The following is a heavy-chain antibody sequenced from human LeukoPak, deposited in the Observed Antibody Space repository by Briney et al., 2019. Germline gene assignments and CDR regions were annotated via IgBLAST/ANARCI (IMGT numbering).Heavy chain of an antibody. CDR3: ARDKSAAAMYDY. D-gene: IGHD6-13*01. Sequence: GRSLRLSCAASGFTFSDYYTSWIRQAPGKGLEWVSYISSSGSTIYYADSVKGRFTISRDNAKNSLYLQMNSLRAEDTAVYYCARDKSAAAMYDYWGQGTLVTVSS. CDR1: GFTFSDYY. CDR2: ISSSGSTI. V-gene: IGHV3-11*01. J-gene: IGHJ4*02.